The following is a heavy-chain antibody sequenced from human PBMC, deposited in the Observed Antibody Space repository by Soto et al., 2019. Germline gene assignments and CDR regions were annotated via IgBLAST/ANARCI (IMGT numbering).Heavy chain of an antibody. V-gene: IGHV1-69*01. CDR2: IIPIFGAA. CDR1: GGTFSTYA. D-gene: IGHD3-10*01. Sequence: QVQLVQSGAEVTKPGSSVKVSCKASGGTFSTYAINWVRQAPGQGLEWMGGIIPIFGAANYAQKFQRRVTITADESTSTAYMELGSLRSEDTAVYYCARVTMVRGVHNWFDPWGQGTLVTVSS. CDR3: ARVTMVRGVHNWFDP. J-gene: IGHJ5*02.